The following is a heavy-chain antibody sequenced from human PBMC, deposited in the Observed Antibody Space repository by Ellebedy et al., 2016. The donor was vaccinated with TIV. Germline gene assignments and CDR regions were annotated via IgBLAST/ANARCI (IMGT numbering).Heavy chain of an antibody. Sequence: GESLKISCAASGFIFNSHGMHWVRQAPGKGLEWVAVISGHGLTTYYEDSVKGRFTLSRDNSNNSLYFQMNSLRAEDTAVYFCTREGAVRGAPAYLAYDFWGQGTLVTVSS. D-gene: IGHD2/OR15-2a*01. CDR2: ISGHGLTT. CDR3: TREGAVRGAPAYLAYDF. J-gene: IGHJ4*02. V-gene: IGHV3-30*13. CDR1: GFIFNSHG.